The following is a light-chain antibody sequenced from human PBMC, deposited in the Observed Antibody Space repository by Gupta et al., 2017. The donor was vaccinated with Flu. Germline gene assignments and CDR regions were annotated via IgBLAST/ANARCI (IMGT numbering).Light chain of an antibody. Sequence: HLTQSPSSLSAYIGDTVTLTCRASQGIGDDLGWYQQRPGKAPRLLIYGASNLLHGVPSRFSGSGSGTRFTLTITSLRREDFATYYCRQDYVYPPTFGGGSKVEVK. J-gene: IGKJ4*01. CDR2: GAS. V-gene: IGKV1-6*02. CDR1: QGIGDD. CDR3: RQDYVYPPT.